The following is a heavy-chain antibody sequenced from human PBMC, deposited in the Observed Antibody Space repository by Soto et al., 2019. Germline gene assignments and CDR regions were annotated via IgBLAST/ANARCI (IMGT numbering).Heavy chain of an antibody. D-gene: IGHD2-15*01. CDR1: GFSLNTRAVG. CDR3: AHRHDLGGFDI. V-gene: IGHV2-5*01. J-gene: IGHJ3*02. Sequence: QITLKEAGPTLVKPTQTLTLTCTFSGFSLNTRAVGVGWIRQPPGKALEWLALINWNDDKRYSPSLKDRLTITKDTSKNHVVLTMTNIDTVDTATYYCAHRHDLGGFDIWGQGKTVTVSS. CDR2: INWNDDK.